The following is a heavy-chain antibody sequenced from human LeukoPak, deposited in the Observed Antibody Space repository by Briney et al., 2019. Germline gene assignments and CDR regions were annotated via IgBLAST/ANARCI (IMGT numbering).Heavy chain of an antibody. Sequence: GGSLRLSCAASGFTFSSYSMNWVRQAPGKGLEWVSAISGSGGSTYYADSVKGRFTISRDDSKNTLYLQMNSLRAEDTAVYFCARRSGVAVAGAFDYWGQGTLVTVSS. V-gene: IGHV3-23*01. J-gene: IGHJ4*02. CDR2: ISGSGGST. CDR3: ARRSGVAVAGAFDY. D-gene: IGHD6-19*01. CDR1: GFTFSSYS.